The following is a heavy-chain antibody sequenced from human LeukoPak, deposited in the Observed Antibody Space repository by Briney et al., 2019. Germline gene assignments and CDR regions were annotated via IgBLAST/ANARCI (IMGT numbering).Heavy chain of an antibody. CDR1: GFSLSTSGVG. D-gene: IGHD3-10*01. CDR2: IYWNDDK. CDR3: AHIYITMVRGGPYNWFDP. Sequence: SGPTLVQPTQTLTLTCTFSGFSLSTSGVGVGWIRQPPGKALEWLALIYWNDDKRYSPSLKSRLTITKDTSKNQVVLTMTNMDPVDTATYYCAHIYITMVRGGPYNWFDPWGQGTLVTVSS. V-gene: IGHV2-5*01. J-gene: IGHJ5*02.